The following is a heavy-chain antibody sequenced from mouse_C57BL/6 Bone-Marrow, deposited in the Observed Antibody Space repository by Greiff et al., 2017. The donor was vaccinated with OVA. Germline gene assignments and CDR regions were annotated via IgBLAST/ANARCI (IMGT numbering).Heavy chain of an antibody. CDR2: INPSTGGT. CDR1: GYSFTGYY. D-gene: IGHD4-1*01. V-gene: IGHV1-42*01. J-gene: IGHJ1*03. Sequence: EVKLQQSGPELVKPGASVKISCKASGYSFTGYYMNWVKQSPEKSLEWIGEINPSTGGTTYNQKFKAKATLTVDKSSSTAYMQLKSLTSEDSAVYYCARLGRWYFDVWGTGTTVTVSS. CDR3: ARLGRWYFDV.